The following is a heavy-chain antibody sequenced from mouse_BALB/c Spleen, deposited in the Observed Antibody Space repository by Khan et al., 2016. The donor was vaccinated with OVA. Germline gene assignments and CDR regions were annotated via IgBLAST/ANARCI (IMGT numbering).Heavy chain of an antibody. CDR1: GYSLTSNYA. D-gene: IGHD3-3*01. CDR3: ARGRAY. CDR2: INYSGST. Sequence: EVQLQESGPGLVKPSQSLSLTCTVTGYSLTSNYAWNWIRQFPGNKLEWMGYINYSGSTSYTPSLKSRISITRDTSKNQFFLQLNSETTEDTATYFCARGRAYWGQGTLVTVSA. J-gene: IGHJ3*01. V-gene: IGHV3-2*02.